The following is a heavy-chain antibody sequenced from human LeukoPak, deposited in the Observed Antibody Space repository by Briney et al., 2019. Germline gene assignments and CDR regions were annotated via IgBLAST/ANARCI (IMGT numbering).Heavy chain of an antibody. CDR1: GGSISSNHYF. CDR3: ARATYSGYDFGY. Sequence: PSETLSLTCTVSGGSISSNHYFWGWIRQPPGKGLEWIGSIDYSWSAYYNPSLKSRVTISIDASKNQFSLKLNSVTAADTAMYYCARATYSGYDFGYWGRGTLVTVSS. D-gene: IGHD5-12*01. CDR2: IDYSWSA. J-gene: IGHJ4*02. V-gene: IGHV4-39*07.